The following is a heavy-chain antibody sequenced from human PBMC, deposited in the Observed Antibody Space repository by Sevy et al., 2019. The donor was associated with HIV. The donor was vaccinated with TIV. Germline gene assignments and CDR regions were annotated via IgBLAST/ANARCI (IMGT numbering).Heavy chain of an antibody. CDR1: GGSISSGGYS. V-gene: IGHV4-30-2*01. CDR2: IYHSGST. CDR3: ARGALLGYCSSTSCYVSAFDI. D-gene: IGHD2-2*01. Sequence: SETLSLTCAVSGGSISSGGYSWSWIRQPPGKGLEWIGYIYHSGSTYYNPSLKSRVTISVDRSKNQFSLKLSSVIAADTAVYYCARGALLGYCSSTSCYVSAFDIWGQGTMVTVSS. J-gene: IGHJ3*02.